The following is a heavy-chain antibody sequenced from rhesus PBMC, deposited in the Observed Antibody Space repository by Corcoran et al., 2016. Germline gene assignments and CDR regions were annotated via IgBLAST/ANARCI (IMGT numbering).Heavy chain of an antibody. J-gene: IGHJ5-2*02. Sequence: QVQLQESGPGLVKPLETLSLTCAVSGGYISSNYWSWIRQPPGPGLEWIGYIYGSGESTNYDPSLKSRVTLSLDTSKKQFSLKLTSVTAAGTAVYYCARDAMRFTPTNSLDVWGRGVLVTVSS. D-gene: IGHD2-27*01. V-gene: IGHV4S11*01. CDR2: IYGSGEST. CDR3: ARDAMRFTPTNSLDV. CDR1: GGYISSNY.